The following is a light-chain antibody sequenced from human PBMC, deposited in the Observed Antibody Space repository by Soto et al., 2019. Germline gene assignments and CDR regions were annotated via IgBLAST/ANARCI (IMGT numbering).Light chain of an antibody. Sequence: EIVLTQSPGTLSLSPGERATLSCRASQTVSSAYLGWYQQKPGQAPRLLIYGTSSRATGIPDRFSGSGSGTDFTLTISSLEPEDFAVYYCQQRSNWPYTFGQGTKLEIK. CDR1: QTVSSAY. CDR3: QQRSNWPYT. J-gene: IGKJ2*01. V-gene: IGKV3D-20*02. CDR2: GTS.